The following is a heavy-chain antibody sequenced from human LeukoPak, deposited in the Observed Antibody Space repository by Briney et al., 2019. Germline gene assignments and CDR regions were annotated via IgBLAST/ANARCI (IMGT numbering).Heavy chain of an antibody. CDR2: IKQDGSDK. J-gene: IGHJ4*02. V-gene: IGHV3-7*01. CDR1: GGSFSGYY. CDR3: AIIPRAAAGPSARSPFHY. D-gene: IGHD6-13*01. Sequence: PSETLSLTCAVYGGSFSGYYWSWIRQPPGKGLEWVANIKQDGSDKYYVDSVKGRFTISRDNAKNSLYLQMNSLRAEDTAVYYCAIIPRAAAGPSARSPFHYWGQGTLVTVSS.